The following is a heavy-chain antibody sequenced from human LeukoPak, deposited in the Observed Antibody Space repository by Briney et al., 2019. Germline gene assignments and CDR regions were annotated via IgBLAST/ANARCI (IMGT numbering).Heavy chain of an antibody. CDR2: IIPIFGTA. Sequence: GASVKVSCKASGGTFSSYAISWVRQAPGQGLEWMGGIIPIFGTANYAQKFQGRVTITADESISTAYMELSSLRSEDTAVYYCARDRVGATSPFDYWGQGTLVTVSS. CDR3: ARDRVGATSPFDY. D-gene: IGHD1-26*01. J-gene: IGHJ4*02. CDR1: GGTFSSYA. V-gene: IGHV1-69*13.